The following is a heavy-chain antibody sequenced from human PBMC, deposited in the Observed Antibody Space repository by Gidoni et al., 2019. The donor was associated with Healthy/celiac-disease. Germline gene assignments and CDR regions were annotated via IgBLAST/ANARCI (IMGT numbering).Heavy chain of an antibody. CDR2: INAGNGNT. CDR1: GCTFTSYA. Sequence: QVQLVQSGAEVKKPGASVKVPCKASGCTFTSYARHWVRQAPGQRLEWMGWINAGNGNTKYSQKFQGRVTITRDTSASTAYMELSSLRSEDTAVYYCARVRIAVAGTLFDYWGQGTLVTVSS. J-gene: IGHJ4*02. CDR3: ARVRIAVAGTLFDY. V-gene: IGHV1-3*01. D-gene: IGHD6-19*01.